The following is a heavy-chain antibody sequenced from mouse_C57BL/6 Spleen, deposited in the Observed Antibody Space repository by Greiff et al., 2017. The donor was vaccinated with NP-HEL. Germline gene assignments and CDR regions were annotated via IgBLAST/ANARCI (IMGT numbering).Heavy chain of an antibody. V-gene: IGHV3-6*01. J-gene: IGHJ3*01. Sequence: EVQRVESGPGLVKPSQSLSLTCSVTGYSITSGYYWNWIRQFPGNKLEWMGYISYDGSNNYNPSLKNRISITRDTSKNQFFLKLNSVTTEDTATYYCAREGYSNYSAWFAYWGQGTLVTVSA. CDR1: GYSITSGYY. D-gene: IGHD2-5*01. CDR3: AREGYSNYSAWFAY. CDR2: ISYDGSN.